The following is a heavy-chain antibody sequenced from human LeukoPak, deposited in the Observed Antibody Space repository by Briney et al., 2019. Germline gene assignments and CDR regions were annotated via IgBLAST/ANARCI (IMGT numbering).Heavy chain of an antibody. Sequence: ASVKVSCKASGYTFTGYYIHWVRQAPGQGLEWMGFINPNTGGTSYAQKFQARVTMTRDTSISTAYMELSGLRSDDTAVYNCARRYDFWSGYPTAFDYWGQGTLVTVSS. CDR3: ARRYDFWSGYPTAFDY. D-gene: IGHD3-3*01. CDR1: GYTFTGYY. V-gene: IGHV1-2*02. J-gene: IGHJ4*02. CDR2: INPNTGGT.